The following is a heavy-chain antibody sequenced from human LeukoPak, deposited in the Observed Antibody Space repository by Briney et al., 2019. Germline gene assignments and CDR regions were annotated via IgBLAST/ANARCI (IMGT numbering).Heavy chain of an antibody. Sequence: SETLSLTCTVSGGSVSRSSYYWSWIRQPPGRGLEWIGYIYYSGSTNSNASLKSRVTIFVDPSKNQFSLRLSSVTAADTAVYYCARHRAYSYSSPFDIWGQGTMVTVSS. J-gene: IGHJ3*02. CDR2: IYYSGST. CDR3: ARHRAYSYSSPFDI. CDR1: GGSVSRSSYY. V-gene: IGHV4-61*01. D-gene: IGHD6-6*01.